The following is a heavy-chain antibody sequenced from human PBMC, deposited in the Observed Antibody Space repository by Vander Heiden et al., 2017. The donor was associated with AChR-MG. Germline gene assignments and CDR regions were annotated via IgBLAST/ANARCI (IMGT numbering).Heavy chain of an antibody. Sequence: QLQLQESGPGLVKPLETLPLTCTVSGGSISSSSYYWGWIRQPPGKGLEWIGSIYYSGSTYYNPSLKSRVTISVDTSKNQFSLKLSSVTAADTAVYYCARHDSSSLIYWGQGTLVTVSS. CDR3: ARHDSSSLIY. D-gene: IGHD6-13*01. CDR1: GGSISSSSYY. V-gene: IGHV4-39*01. CDR2: IYYSGST. J-gene: IGHJ4*02.